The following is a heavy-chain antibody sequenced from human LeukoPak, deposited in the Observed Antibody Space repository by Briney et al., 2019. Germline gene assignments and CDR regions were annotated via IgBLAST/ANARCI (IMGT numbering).Heavy chain of an antibody. CDR3: VRGLYDSTTYRAFHI. CDR2: IYSSGST. J-gene: IGHJ3*02. V-gene: IGHV4-4*07. Sequence: SETLSLTXTVSGGSISSHSWNWIRLPAGKGMEWIGRIYSSGSTNSNPSLKSRVTMSVDTSKNQFSLMLSSVTAADTAVYYCVRGLYDSTTYRAFHIWGQGTMVTVSS. D-gene: IGHD2/OR15-2a*01. CDR1: GGSISSHS.